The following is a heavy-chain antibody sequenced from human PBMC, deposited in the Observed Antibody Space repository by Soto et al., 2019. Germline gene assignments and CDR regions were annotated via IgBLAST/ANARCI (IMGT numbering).Heavy chain of an antibody. CDR1: GGSISSYY. CDR2: IYYSGST. D-gene: IGHD6-19*01. CDR3: ARDVYSSGWFDAFDI. V-gene: IGHV4-59*01. J-gene: IGHJ3*02. Sequence: ETLSLTCTVSGGSISSYYWSWIRQPPEKGLEWIGYIYYSGSTNYNPSLKSRVTISVDTSKNQFSLQLSSVTAADTAVYYCARDVYSSGWFDAFDIWGHGTMVTV.